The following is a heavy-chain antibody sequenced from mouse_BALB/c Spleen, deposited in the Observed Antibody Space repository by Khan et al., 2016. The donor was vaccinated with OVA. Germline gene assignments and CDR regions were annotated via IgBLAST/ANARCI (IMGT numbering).Heavy chain of an antibody. D-gene: IGHD2-3*01. V-gene: IGHV5-9-3*01. Sequence: EVELVESGGGLVKPGGSLKLSCAASGFTFNKYAMSWVRQIPEKRLEWVATVSSGGSYTHYPDSVKGRFTISRDNAKHTLYLQMSSLRSEDTAMYYCARQGGIYDGPFDYWGQGTTLTVAS. CDR2: VSSGGSYT. J-gene: IGHJ2*01. CDR3: ARQGGIYDGPFDY. CDR1: GFTFNKYA.